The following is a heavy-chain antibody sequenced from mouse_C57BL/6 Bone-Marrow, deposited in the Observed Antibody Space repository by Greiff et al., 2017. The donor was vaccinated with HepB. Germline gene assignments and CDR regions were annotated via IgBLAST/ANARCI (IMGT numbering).Heavy chain of an antibody. CDR3: TTSSPVPYYVSSDEAY. J-gene: IGHJ3*01. CDR1: GFNIKDDY. CDR2: IDPENGDT. V-gene: IGHV14-4*01. Sequence: VQLQQSGAELVRPGASVKLSCTASGFNIKDDYMHWVKQRPEQGLEWIGWIDPENGDTEYASKFQGKATITADTSSNTAYLQLSSQTSEDTAVYYCTTSSPVPYYVSSDEAYWGQGTLVTVSA. D-gene: IGHD1-1*01.